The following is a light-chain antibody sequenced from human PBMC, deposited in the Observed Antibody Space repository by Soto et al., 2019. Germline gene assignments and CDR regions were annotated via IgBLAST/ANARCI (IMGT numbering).Light chain of an antibody. V-gene: IGKV3-11*01. CDR3: QHRSNWPLMYT. CDR2: DAS. J-gene: IGKJ2*01. CDR1: QSVTTH. Sequence: EIVLTQSPATLSLSPGERATLSCRASQSVTTHLAWYQQKPGQAPRLLIYDASNRATGIPARFSASGSGTDFTLTISSLEPDDFALYLCQHRSNWPLMYTFGQGTKLEI.